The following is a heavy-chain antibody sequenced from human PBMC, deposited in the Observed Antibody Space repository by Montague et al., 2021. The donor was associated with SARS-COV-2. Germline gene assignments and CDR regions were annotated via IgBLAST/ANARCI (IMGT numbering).Heavy chain of an antibody. CDR3: GTGTRMYGMDY. J-gene: IGHJ6*02. V-gene: IGHV4-30-2*06. Sequence: TLSLTCVVSGGSVSSGDYSWSWIRQSPGKGPEWIGYIYQSGSSYYNPSLKSRVTISIDTSNNQFSLNLRSMTAADTGLYYCGTGTRMYGMDYWGPGTTVTVSS. CDR2: IYQSGSS. CDR1: GGSVSSGDYS. D-gene: IGHD3-10*01.